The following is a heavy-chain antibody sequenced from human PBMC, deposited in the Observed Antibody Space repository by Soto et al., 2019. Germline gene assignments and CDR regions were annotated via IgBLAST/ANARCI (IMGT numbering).Heavy chain of an antibody. J-gene: IGHJ4*02. D-gene: IGHD5-18*01. V-gene: IGHV4-59*08. CDR2: VYYSGST. Sequence: SETLSLTCTVSGGTISNYYWSWIRQPPGKGLEWIGYVYYSGSTNYNPSLKSRITISIDMPKNQFSLNLSSVTAADTAVYYCGRHTAIVLFDYWGRGTLVTVSS. CDR3: GRHTAIVLFDY. CDR1: GGTISNYY.